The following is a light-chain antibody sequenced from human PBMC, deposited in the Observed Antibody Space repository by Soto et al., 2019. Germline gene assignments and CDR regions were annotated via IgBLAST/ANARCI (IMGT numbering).Light chain of an antibody. CDR3: QQYGSSPGT. CDR2: GVS. J-gene: IGKJ1*01. V-gene: IGKV3-20*01. CDR1: RPVTSMY. Sequence: EIVLTQSPVTLVLSPGERATLSCRASRPVTSMYLAWYQQKPGQAPRLLIYGVSSRATGIPDRFRGRGSGTDFTLTISRLEPEDSAVYYCQQYGSSPGTFGLGTKLEIK.